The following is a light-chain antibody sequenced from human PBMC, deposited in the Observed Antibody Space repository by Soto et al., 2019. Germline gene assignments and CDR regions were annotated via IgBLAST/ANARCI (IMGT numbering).Light chain of an antibody. CDR3: QQRSNWPPIT. Sequence: EIVLTQSPATLSLSPGERATLSCRACQSVSRSLVWYQQKPGQAPRLLIYDASNRATGIPARFSGSGSGTDFTLTISSLEPEDFAVYYCQQRSNWPPITFGQGTRLEIK. V-gene: IGKV3-11*01. CDR2: DAS. J-gene: IGKJ5*01. CDR1: QSVSRS.